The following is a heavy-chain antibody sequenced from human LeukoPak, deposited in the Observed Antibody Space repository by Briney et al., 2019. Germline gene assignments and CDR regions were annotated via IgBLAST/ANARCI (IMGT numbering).Heavy chain of an antibody. CDR1: GGSFSGYY. Sequence: PSETLSLTCAVYGGSFSGYYWSWIRQPPGKGLEWIGEINHSGSTNYNPSLKSRVTISVDTSKNQFSLKLSSVTAADTAVYYCARGRGSSWYFVDKLNWFDPWGQGTLVTVSS. J-gene: IGHJ5*02. V-gene: IGHV4-34*01. CDR2: INHSGST. CDR3: ARGRGSSWYFVDKLNWFDP. D-gene: IGHD6-13*01.